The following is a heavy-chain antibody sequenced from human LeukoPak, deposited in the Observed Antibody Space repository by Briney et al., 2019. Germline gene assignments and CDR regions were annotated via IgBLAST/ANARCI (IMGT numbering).Heavy chain of an antibody. CDR3: AKDGGEYYDILTGYYPRLYYMDV. CDR2: IRGGGGST. Sequence: GGSLRLSCEASGFTFSRYGMSWVRQAPGKGLEWVSAIRGGGGSTYYADSVKGRFTISRDNSKNTLYLQMNSLRAEDTAVYYCAKDGGEYYDILTGYYPRLYYMDVWGKGTTVTISS. V-gene: IGHV3-23*01. D-gene: IGHD3-9*01. J-gene: IGHJ6*03. CDR1: GFTFSRYG.